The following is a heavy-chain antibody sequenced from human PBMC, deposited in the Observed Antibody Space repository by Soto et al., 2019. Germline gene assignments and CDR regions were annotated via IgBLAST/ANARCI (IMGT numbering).Heavy chain of an antibody. CDR3: ARDHFYFYDSSGFRPFAFVM. CDR2: IYNNGGT. CDR1: GDSITSSY. J-gene: IGHJ3*02. Sequence: SETLSLPCTVSGDSITSSYWIWIRHPPGKGLEWIGYIYNNGGTNYNPSLKSRVTVSMDTSKNQFSLTLTSVTAADTAVYYCARDHFYFYDSSGFRPFAFVMWGQGILVSVSS. V-gene: IGHV4-59*01. D-gene: IGHD3-22*01.